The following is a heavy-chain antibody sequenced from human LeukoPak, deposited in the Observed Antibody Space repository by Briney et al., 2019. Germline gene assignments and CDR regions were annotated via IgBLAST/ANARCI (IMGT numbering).Heavy chain of an antibody. J-gene: IGHJ4*02. CDR1: GFTFSSYG. V-gene: IGHV3-23*01. D-gene: IGHD3-10*01. CDR2: ISGSGGST. CDR3: AKQPAMVRGVITDY. Sequence: GGTLRLSCAASGFTFSSYGMSWVRRAPGKGLEWVSAISGSGGSTYYADSVKGRFTISRDNSKNTLCLQMNSLRAEDTAVYYCAKQPAMVRGVITDYWGQGTLVTVSS.